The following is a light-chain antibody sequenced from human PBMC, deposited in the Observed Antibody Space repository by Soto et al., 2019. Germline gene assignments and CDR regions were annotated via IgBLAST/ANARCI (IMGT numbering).Light chain of an antibody. CDR3: QQYGSSPPYT. J-gene: IGKJ2*01. CDR1: QSVSNNY. CDR2: GSS. V-gene: IGKV3-20*01. Sequence: EVVLTQSPGTLSLSPGERATLSCRASQSVSNNYLAWYQQKPGQAPRLVIFGSSDRATGITDRFSGSGSGTEFTLIISRREPEDFAVYYCQQYGSSPPYTFGQGTKLEIK.